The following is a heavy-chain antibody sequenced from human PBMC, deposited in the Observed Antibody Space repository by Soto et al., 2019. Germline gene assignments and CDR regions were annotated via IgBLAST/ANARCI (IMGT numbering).Heavy chain of an antibody. V-gene: IGHV4-39*01. D-gene: IGHD3-3*01. CDR2: IYYSGST. J-gene: IGHJ6*02. Sequence: PSETLSLTCTVSGGSISSSSYYWGWIRQPPGKGLEWIGSIYYSGSTYYNTSLKNRVTISVDTSKKQFSMKLSSVTAADTAVYYCARLGVVIVPYYYYGMDVWGQGTTVT. CDR3: ARLGVVIVPYYYYGMDV. CDR1: GGSISSSSYY.